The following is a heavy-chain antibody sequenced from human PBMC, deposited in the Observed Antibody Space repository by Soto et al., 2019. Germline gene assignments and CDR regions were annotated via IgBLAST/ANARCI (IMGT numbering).Heavy chain of an antibody. D-gene: IGHD6-6*01. CDR1: GLSFSDST. CDR2: LRFDGRNK. Sequence: GGSLRLSCTVSGLSFSDSTIHWVRQAPGKGLEWVATLRFDGRNKYYADSVKGRFSISRDNSKNTLDMKTLRHEDTAVYYCAREAAYSGSAFDYWGRGTLVTVSS. CDR3: AREAAYSGSAFDY. J-gene: IGHJ4*02. V-gene: IGHV3-30*04.